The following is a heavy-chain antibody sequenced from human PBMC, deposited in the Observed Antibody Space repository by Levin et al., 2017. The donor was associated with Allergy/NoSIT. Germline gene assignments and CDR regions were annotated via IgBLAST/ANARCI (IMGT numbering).Heavy chain of an antibody. CDR2: IVVGSGNT. J-gene: IGHJ4*02. CDR1: GFTFTSSA. D-gene: IGHD3-22*01. V-gene: IGHV1-58*01. CDR3: AADYYDSSGYYFFDY. Sequence: HGESLKISCKASGFTFTSSAVQWVRQARGQRLEWIGWIVVGSGNTNYAQKFQERVTITRDMSTSTAYMELSSLRSEDTAVYYCAADYYDSSGYYFFDYWGQGTLVTVSS.